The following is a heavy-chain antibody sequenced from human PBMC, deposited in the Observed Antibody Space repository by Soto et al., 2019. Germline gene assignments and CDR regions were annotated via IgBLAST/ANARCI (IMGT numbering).Heavy chain of an antibody. CDR2: IKQDGSEK. Sequence: SGGSLRLSCAASGFTFSSYWMSWVRQAPGKGLEWVANIKQDGSEKYYVDSVKGRFTISRDNAKNSLYLQMNSLRAEDTAVYYCASLNQGGITFGGVIANPWFDPWGPGTLVTVSS. V-gene: IGHV3-7*01. CDR3: ASLNQGGITFGGVIANPWFDP. CDR1: GFTFSSYW. J-gene: IGHJ5*02. D-gene: IGHD3-16*02.